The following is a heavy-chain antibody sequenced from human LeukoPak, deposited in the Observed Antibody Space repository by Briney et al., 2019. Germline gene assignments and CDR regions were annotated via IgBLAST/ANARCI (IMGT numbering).Heavy chain of an antibody. CDR3: AREVATSYYDSGAYYRQTEAFDF. J-gene: IGHJ3*01. V-gene: IGHV3-11*01. D-gene: IGHD3-22*01. Sequence: GGSLRLSCAASGFTFSDYYMSWIRQAPGKGLEWVSYISSSGSTIYYADSVKGRFTISRDNAKNSLYLQMNSLRAEDTAVYYCAREVATSYYDSGAYYRQTEAFDFWGQGKMVTVSS. CDR1: GFTFSDYY. CDR2: ISSSGSTI.